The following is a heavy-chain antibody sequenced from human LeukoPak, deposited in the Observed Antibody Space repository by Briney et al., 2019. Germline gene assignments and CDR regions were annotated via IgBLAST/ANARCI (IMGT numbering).Heavy chain of an antibody. CDR2: ISSSSSYI. V-gene: IGHV3-21*01. CDR1: GFTFSSYS. D-gene: IGHD3-22*01. J-gene: IGHJ6*03. Sequence: MPGGSLRLSCAASGFTFSSYSMNWVRQAPGKGLEWVSSISSSSSYIYYADSVKGRFTISRDNAKNSLYLQMNSLRAEDTAVYYCARRTSYDSSGYWRGNYCYMDVWGKGTTVTVSS. CDR3: ARRTSYDSSGYWRGNYCYMDV.